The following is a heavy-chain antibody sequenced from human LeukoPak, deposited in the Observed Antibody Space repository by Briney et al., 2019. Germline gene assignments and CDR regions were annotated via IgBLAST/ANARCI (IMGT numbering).Heavy chain of an antibody. Sequence: PGGSLRLSCAASGFTFDDYAMHWVRQAPGKGLEWVSGISWNSGSIGYADSVKGRFTISRDNAKNSLYLQMNSLRAEDTALYYCAEASRGGGTEYYYYYYMDVWGKGTTVTVSS. CDR1: GFTFDDYA. D-gene: IGHD2-15*01. J-gene: IGHJ6*03. CDR2: ISWNSGSI. V-gene: IGHV3-9*01. CDR3: AEASRGGGTEYYYYYYMDV.